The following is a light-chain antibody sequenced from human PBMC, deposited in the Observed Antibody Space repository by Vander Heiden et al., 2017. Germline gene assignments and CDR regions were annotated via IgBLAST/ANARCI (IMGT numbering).Light chain of an antibody. CDR3: QQSYTTPPWT. CDR1: QSISSH. Sequence: DIQMTQSPSSLSASVGDRVTVTCRASQSISSHFNWYQQKPGKAPKLLIYAASSLKSGVPSRVSGSGSGTDFTLTISSLQPEDFATYYCQQSYTTPPWTFGQGTKVEIK. V-gene: IGKV1-39*01. CDR2: AAS. J-gene: IGKJ1*01.